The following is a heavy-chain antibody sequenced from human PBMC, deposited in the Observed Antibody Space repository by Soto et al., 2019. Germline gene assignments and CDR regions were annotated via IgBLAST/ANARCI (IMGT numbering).Heavy chain of an antibody. Sequence: QVQLVQSGAEVKKPGSSVKVSCKASGGTFSSYAISWVRQAPGQGLEWMGGIIPIFGTANYAQKFQGRVTITADESTSTAYMELSSLRSEDTAVYYWATRGDDNVHLSYYGMDVWGQGTTVTVSS. CDR2: IIPIFGTA. CDR1: GGTFSSYA. V-gene: IGHV1-69*01. CDR3: ATRGDDNVHLSYYGMDV. J-gene: IGHJ6*02. D-gene: IGHD3-10*01.